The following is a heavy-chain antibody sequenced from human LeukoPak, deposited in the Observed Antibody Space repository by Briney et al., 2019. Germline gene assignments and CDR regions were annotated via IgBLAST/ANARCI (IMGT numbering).Heavy chain of an antibody. Sequence: SQTLSLTCTVSGGSISSYSYYWSWIRQPAGKGLEWIGRIYTSGSTDYNPSLKSRVTISRDTSKNEFSLKLSSVTAADTAVYYCARDSPPAYCSGGSCYFDYWGQGTLVTVSS. CDR2: IYTSGST. CDR3: ARDSPPAYCSGGSCYFDY. J-gene: IGHJ4*02. D-gene: IGHD2-15*01. CDR1: GGSISSYSYY. V-gene: IGHV4-61*02.